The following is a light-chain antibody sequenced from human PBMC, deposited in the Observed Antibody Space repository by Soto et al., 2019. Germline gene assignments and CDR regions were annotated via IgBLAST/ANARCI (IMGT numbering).Light chain of an antibody. CDR2: SDS. Sequence: SYELTQPPSLSVAPGKTAMISCEGDNIGDKSVHWYQQKPGQAPVLVIYSDSVRPSGIPERVSGSNSGNLATLTISRVEAGDEADYYCQVWDSRTDHVIFGGGTKLTVL. CDR3: QVWDSRTDHVI. V-gene: IGLV3-21*04. CDR1: NIGDKS. J-gene: IGLJ2*01.